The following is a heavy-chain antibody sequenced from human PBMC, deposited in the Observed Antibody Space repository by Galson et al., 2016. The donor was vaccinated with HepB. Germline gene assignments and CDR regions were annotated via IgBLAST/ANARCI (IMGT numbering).Heavy chain of an antibody. CDR1: GYTFTSYN. CDR3: ARDPKWPQSGTYNY. J-gene: IGHJ4*02. CDR2: IHPYNANT. Sequence: SVKVSCKASGYTFTSYNINWVRQAPGQGLEWIGWIHPYNANTKFAPKFDGRVTMTTDTSTNTAYLELRGLSSDDTAVYFCARDPKWPQSGTYNYWGQGTLVTDSA. D-gene: IGHD3-3*01. V-gene: IGHV1-18*04.